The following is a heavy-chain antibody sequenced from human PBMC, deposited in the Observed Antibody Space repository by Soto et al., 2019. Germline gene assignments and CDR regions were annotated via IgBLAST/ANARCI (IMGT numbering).Heavy chain of an antibody. J-gene: IGHJ4*02. Sequence: ASVKVSGKASGYSFTSLDINWVRQTTGQGLEWMGWMQPSSGRTGYAQKFQGRVTMTRDTSINTAYMELSSLTSDDTAFYYCARGVTAGVDYWGQGALVIGSS. V-gene: IGHV1-8*01. D-gene: IGHD1-26*01. CDR3: ARGVTAGVDY. CDR2: MQPSSGRT. CDR1: GYSFTSLD.